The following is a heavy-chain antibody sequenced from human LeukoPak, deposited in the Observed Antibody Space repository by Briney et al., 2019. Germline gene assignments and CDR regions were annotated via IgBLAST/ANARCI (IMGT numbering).Heavy chain of an antibody. CDR3: AREGGFCASSTCEPFDI. CDR1: GYTFSNYG. Sequence: GASVKVPCKASGYTFSNYGINWVRQAPGQGLEWMGWISTYSGNTNYAQKVQGRVTMTTDTSTTTAYMEVRSLRSDDTAVYYCAREGGFCASSTCEPFDIWGQGTLITVSS. V-gene: IGHV1-18*01. J-gene: IGHJ4*02. D-gene: IGHD2-2*03. CDR2: ISTYSGNT.